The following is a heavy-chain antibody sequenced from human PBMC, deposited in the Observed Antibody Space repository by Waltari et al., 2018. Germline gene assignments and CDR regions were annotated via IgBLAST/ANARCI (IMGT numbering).Heavy chain of an antibody. CDR2: IYYSGST. Sequence: QVQLQESGPGLVKPSETLSLTCTVSGGSISSYYWSWIRQPPGKGLEWIGYIYYSGSTNYNPSLKSRVTISVDTSKNQFSLKLSSVTAADTAVYYCAGYDFWSGLLSWFDPWGQGTLVTVSS. CDR3: AGYDFWSGLLSWFDP. D-gene: IGHD3-3*01. J-gene: IGHJ5*02. V-gene: IGHV4-59*01. CDR1: GGSISSYY.